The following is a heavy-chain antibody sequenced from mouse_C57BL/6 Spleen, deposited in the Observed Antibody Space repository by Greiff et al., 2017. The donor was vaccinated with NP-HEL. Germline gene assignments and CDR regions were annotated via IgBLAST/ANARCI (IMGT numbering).Heavy chain of an antibody. V-gene: IGHV14-4*01. D-gene: IGHD2-4*01. Sequence: VQLQQSGAELVRPGASVKLSCTASGFNITDDYMHWVKQRPEQGLEWIGWIDPENGDTEYASKFQGKATITADTSSNTAYLQLSSLTSEDTAVYYCTTRYDYDRGADWGQGTSVTVSS. CDR3: TTRYDYDRGAD. CDR1: GFNITDDY. J-gene: IGHJ4*01. CDR2: IDPENGDT.